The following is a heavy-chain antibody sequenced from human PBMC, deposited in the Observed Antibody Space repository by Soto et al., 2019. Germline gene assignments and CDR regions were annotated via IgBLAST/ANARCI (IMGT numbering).Heavy chain of an antibody. D-gene: IGHD2-15*01. V-gene: IGHV4-34*01. J-gene: IGHJ6*02. CDR1: YG. Sequence: YGGRCIIQPPGKGLEWIGEINHSGSTNYNPSLKSRVTISVDTSKNQFSLKLSSVTAADTAVYYCERGGRIRNYYYGMAVWRQGTTVIV. CDR2: INHSGST. CDR3: ERGGRIRNYYYGMAV.